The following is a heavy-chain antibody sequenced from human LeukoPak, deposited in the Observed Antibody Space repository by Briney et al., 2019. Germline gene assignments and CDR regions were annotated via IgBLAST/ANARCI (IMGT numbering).Heavy chain of an antibody. V-gene: IGHV1-24*01. CDR3: TTLDHAAGYYFDY. J-gene: IGHJ4*02. CDR1: GYTLTELS. D-gene: IGHD6-13*01. Sequence: GASVKVSCKVSGYTLTELSMHWVRQAPGKGLEWMGGFDPEDGETIYAQKFQGRVTMTEDTSTDTAYMELSSLRSEDTAVYYCTTLDHAAGYYFDYWGQGTLVTVSS. CDR2: FDPEDGET.